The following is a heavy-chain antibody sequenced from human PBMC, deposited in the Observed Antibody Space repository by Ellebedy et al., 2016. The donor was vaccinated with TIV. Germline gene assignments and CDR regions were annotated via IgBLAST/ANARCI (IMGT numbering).Heavy chain of an antibody. CDR3: AREVAFYGDYVGDYFQD. V-gene: IGHV1-24*01. Sequence: ASVKVSCKVSGYTLTELSMHWVRQAPVKGLEWMGGFDPEYGETIYAQKFQGRVTFTSDTSATTVSVDLNSLTSEDTAVYFCAREVAFYGDYVGDYFQDWGQGTLVSVSS. CDR2: FDPEYGET. CDR1: GYTLTELS. D-gene: IGHD4-17*01. J-gene: IGHJ1*01.